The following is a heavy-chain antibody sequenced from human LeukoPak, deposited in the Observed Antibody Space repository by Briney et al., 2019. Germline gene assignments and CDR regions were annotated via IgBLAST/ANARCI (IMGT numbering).Heavy chain of an antibody. Sequence: GPSLRPSCAASGFTFSRYAMSWGRQAPAKRLEWGSVSSGSGENTHYADSVKRRFPISRDHSKNTLYLKMNSLRAEDTAVYYCARDLRGYSGYDSDFWGQGTLVTVSS. CDR3: ARDLRGYSGYDSDF. J-gene: IGHJ4*02. CDR2: SSGSGENT. CDR1: GFTFSRYA. D-gene: IGHD5-12*01. V-gene: IGHV3-23*01.